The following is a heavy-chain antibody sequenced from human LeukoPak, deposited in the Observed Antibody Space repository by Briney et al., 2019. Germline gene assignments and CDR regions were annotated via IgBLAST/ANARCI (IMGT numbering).Heavy chain of an antibody. CDR2: ISSSSSYI. CDR1: GFTFSSYS. D-gene: IGHD3-22*01. CDR3: ARASWSYDKYIDV. V-gene: IGHV3-21*01. J-gene: IGHJ6*03. Sequence: NPGGSLRLSCAASGFTFSSYSMNWVRQAPGKGLEWVSSISSSSSYIYYADSVKGRFTISRDNAKNSLYLQMNSLRAEDTAVYYCARASWSYDKYIDVWGKGTTVTVSS.